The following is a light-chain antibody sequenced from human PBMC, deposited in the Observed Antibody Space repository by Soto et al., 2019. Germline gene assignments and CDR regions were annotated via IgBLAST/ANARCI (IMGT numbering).Light chain of an antibody. J-gene: IGKJ4*01. V-gene: IGKV1-39*01. CDR3: QPCYSTPST. CDR2: AAS. Sequence: DIQMTQSPSSLSASVGDRVTITCRASQSISSYLNWYQQKPGKAPKLLIYAASSLQSGVPSRFSGSGSGTDFTLPISSLQPEDFATYYCQPCYSTPSTFGGGTKVEIK. CDR1: QSISSY.